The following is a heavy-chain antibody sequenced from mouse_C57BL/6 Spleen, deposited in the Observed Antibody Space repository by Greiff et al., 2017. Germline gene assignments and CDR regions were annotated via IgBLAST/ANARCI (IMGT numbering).Heavy chain of an antibody. CDR1: GFSLTSYG. J-gene: IGHJ4*01. V-gene: IGHV2-2*01. CDR2: IWSGGST. Sequence: QVQLKESGPGLVQPSQSLSITCTVSGFSLTSYGVHWVRQSPGKGLEWLGVIWSGGSTDYNAAFISRLSISKDNSKSQVFFKMNSLQADDTVIYYCARNGDYDVYYAMDYWGQGTSVTVSS. CDR3: ARNGDYDVYYAMDY. D-gene: IGHD2-4*01.